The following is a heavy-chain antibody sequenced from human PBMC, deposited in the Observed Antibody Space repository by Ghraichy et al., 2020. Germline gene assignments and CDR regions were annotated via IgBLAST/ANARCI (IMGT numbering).Heavy chain of an antibody. J-gene: IGHJ4*02. Sequence: LSLTCAASGFTFSTYGIHWVRQAPGKGLEWVAVISNDGSNKHYADSVKGRFTISRDNSKNTLYLQMNSLRGEDTAVYYCAKEWYYGSGSFYGYHFDYWGQGTLVTVSS. V-gene: IGHV3-30*18. CDR1: GFTFSTYG. CDR2: ISNDGSNK. D-gene: IGHD3-10*01. CDR3: AKEWYYGSGSFYGYHFDY.